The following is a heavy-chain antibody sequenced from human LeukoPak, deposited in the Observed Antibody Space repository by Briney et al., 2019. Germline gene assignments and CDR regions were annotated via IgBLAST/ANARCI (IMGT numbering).Heavy chain of an antibody. CDR1: GYTFTTYW. J-gene: IGHJ4*02. V-gene: IGHV5-51*01. Sequence: GEALKISCKGSGYTFTTYWIGWVRQMPGKGLEWMGIIYPGDSDPRYSPSFQGQVTISADTSISTAYLQWSSLKASDSAMYYCVRHGLGSSWFGFDYWGQGTLVTVSS. CDR3: VRHGLGSSWFGFDY. CDR2: IYPGDSDP. D-gene: IGHD6-13*01.